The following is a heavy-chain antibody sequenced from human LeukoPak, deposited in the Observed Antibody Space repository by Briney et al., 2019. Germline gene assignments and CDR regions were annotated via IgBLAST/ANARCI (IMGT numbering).Heavy chain of an antibody. Sequence: PGGSLRLSCAASGFTFDNCAMHWVRQAPGKGLEWVSLISGDGGSTYYADSVKGRFTISRDNSKNALYLPMNSLRTEDTALYYCAKDDVKISSSWSSGGDAFDIWGQGTMVTVSS. CDR3: AKDDVKISSSWSSGGDAFDI. CDR1: GFTFDNCA. V-gene: IGHV3-43*02. D-gene: IGHD6-13*01. CDR2: ISGDGGST. J-gene: IGHJ3*02.